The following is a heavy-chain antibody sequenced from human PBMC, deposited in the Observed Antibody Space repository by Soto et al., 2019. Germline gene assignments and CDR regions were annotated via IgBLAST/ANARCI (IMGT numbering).Heavy chain of an antibody. J-gene: IGHJ5*02. V-gene: IGHV4-59*01. CDR1: GGSISSYY. CDR3: ARVRDCSGVTCYSWWFAP. Sequence: QVQLQESGPGLVKPSETLSLTCTVSGGSISSYYWSWIRQPPGKGLEWIGHIYYSGNTNYNPSLKGRVTLSVETSKNQLSLKLSSVTAADTAVYYCARVRDCSGVTCYSWWFAPWGQGTLVTVSS. D-gene: IGHD2-15*01. CDR2: IYYSGNT.